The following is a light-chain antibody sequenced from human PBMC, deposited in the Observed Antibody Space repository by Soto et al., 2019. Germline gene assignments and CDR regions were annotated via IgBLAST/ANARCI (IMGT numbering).Light chain of an antibody. CDR2: DVT. CDR1: SSDVGGYNC. J-gene: IGLJ1*01. V-gene: IGLV2-11*01. Sequence: QSVLTQPRSVSGSPGQSVTISCTGTSSDVGGYNCVSWYQQHPGKAPQLIIYDVTQRPSGVPDRFSGSKSGNTASLSISGLQAEDEADYYCCSHSASYTFVFGPGTKVTV. CDR3: CSHSASYTFV.